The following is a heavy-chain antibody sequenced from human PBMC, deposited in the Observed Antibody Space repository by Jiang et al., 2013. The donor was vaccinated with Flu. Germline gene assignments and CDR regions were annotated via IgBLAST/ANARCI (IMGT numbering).Heavy chain of an antibody. J-gene: IGHJ4*02. D-gene: IGHD1-1*01. Sequence: QLLESGGGVVQPGRSLRLSCAASGFTLSSHGMHWVRQAPGKGLEWVALISYDGSNKYYADSVKGRFTISRDNSKNTLYLQMNSLRAEDTAVYYCAKYTKLYNWNDPYFDYWGQGTLVTVSS. CDR3: AKYTKLYNWNDPYFDY. CDR2: ISYDGSNK. V-gene: IGHV3-30*18. CDR1: GFTLSSHG.